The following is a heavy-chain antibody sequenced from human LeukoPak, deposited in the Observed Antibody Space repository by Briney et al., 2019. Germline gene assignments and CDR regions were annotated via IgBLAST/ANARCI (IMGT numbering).Heavy chain of an antibody. V-gene: IGHV4-59*08. J-gene: IGHJ6*02. CDR1: GGSISSYY. CDR2: IYYSGST. Sequence: SETLSLTCTVSGGSISSYYWSWIRQPPGKGLEWIGYIYYSGSTNYNPSLKSRVTISVDTSKNQFSLKLSSVTAADTAVYYCARIKSDSSDSYGMDVWGQGTTVTVSS. D-gene: IGHD6-6*01. CDR3: ARIKSDSSDSYGMDV.